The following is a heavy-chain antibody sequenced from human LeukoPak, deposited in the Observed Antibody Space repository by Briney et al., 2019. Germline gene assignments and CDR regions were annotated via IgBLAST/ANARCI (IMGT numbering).Heavy chain of an antibody. CDR2: ISSSTSYI. Sequence: GGSLRLSCAASGFTFSRNSMNWVRQAPGKGLEWVSSISSSTSYIYYADSVKGRFTISRENAKNSLYLQMNSLRAEDTAVYYCARAGGSYYFDYWGQGTLVTVSS. CDR1: GFTFSRNS. D-gene: IGHD1-26*01. CDR3: ARAGGSYYFDY. J-gene: IGHJ4*02. V-gene: IGHV3-21*01.